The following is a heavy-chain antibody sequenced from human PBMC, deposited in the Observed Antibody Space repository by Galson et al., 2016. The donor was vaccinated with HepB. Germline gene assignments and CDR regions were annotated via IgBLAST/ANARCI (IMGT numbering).Heavy chain of an antibody. Sequence: SLRLSCAASGFTFSSYAMHWVRQAPGKGLEWVAVISYDGSKEYYAASVKGRFTISRDNSRNTLYPQRNRLRAEDTAVYYCASHSRSSPITIFAVVISPFDPWGQGTLVTVSS. V-gene: IGHV3-30-3*01. D-gene: IGHD3-3*01. CDR3: ASHSRSSPITIFAVVISPFDP. CDR2: ISYDGSKE. CDR1: GFTFSSYA. J-gene: IGHJ5*02.